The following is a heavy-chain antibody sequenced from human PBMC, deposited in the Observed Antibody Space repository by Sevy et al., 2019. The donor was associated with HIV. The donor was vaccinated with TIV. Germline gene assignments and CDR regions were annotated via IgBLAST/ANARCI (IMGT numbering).Heavy chain of an antibody. CDR2: LYSGGRI. CDR3: AREDIVLGEDNYYGIDV. CDR1: GFSVSSNN. D-gene: IGHD3-16*01. Sequence: GGSLRLTCAASGFSVSSNNMSWVRQAPGKGPEWVSVLYSGGRISYADSVQGRFTISRDNSKNTLYVQMNSLRAEDTAVYYCAREDIVLGEDNYYGIDVWGQWTTVTVSS. V-gene: IGHV3-53*01. J-gene: IGHJ6*02.